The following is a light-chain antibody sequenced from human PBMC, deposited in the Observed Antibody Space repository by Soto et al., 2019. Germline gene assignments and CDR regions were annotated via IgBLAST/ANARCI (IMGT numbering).Light chain of an antibody. CDR2: GAS. CDR1: QSVSSSY. Sequence: EIVLTQSPGTLCLSPGERATLSCRASQSVSSSYLAWYQQKPGQAPRLLIYGASSRATGIPDRFSGSGSGTDFTLTISSLEPEDFAVYYCQQYGNSPRVTFGPGTKVDIK. CDR3: QQYGNSPRVT. J-gene: IGKJ3*01. V-gene: IGKV3-20*01.